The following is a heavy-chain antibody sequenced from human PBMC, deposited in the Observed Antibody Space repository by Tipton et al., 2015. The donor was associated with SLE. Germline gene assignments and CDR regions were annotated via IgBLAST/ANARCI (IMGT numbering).Heavy chain of an antibody. CDR1: GDSISNFY. CDR3: ARHLCTNGVCPFDY. V-gene: IGHV4-59*08. Sequence: LRLSCTLSGDSISNFYWTWIRQPPGKGLEWIGYIFYSGSTNLNPSLKSRVTMSVDTSKNQFSLDLTSLTAADTAVYYCARHLCTNGVCPFDYWGQGILVTVSS. D-gene: IGHD2-8*01. J-gene: IGHJ4*02. CDR2: IFYSGST.